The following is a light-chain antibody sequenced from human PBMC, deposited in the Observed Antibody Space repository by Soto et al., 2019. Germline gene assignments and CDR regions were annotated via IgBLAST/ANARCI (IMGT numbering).Light chain of an antibody. Sequence: EIVMTQSPVTLSVSPGDRATLSCRASQSVMSNLAWYQQKPGQAPRLLIYTASIRATGIPARFSGSGSGAEFTLTISSLRSEDFAVYYCQQYHDWYTFGQGTKLEI. J-gene: IGKJ2*01. CDR1: QSVMSN. V-gene: IGKV3-15*01. CDR2: TAS. CDR3: QQYHDWYT.